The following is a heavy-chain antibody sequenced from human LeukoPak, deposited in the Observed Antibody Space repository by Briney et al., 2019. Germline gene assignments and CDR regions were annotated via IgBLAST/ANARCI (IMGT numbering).Heavy chain of an antibody. V-gene: IGHV3-21*01. J-gene: IGHJ6*01. CDR3: ATSDGNYYGMDV. CDR2: ISSSSSYI. Sequence: PGGSLRLSCAASGFTFSSYSMNWVRQAPGKGLDWVSSISSSSSYIYYADSVKGRFTISRDNAKNSLYLQMNSLRAEDTAVYYCATSDGNYYGMDVWGQGTTVTVSS. CDR1: GFTFSSYS. D-gene: IGHD6-6*01.